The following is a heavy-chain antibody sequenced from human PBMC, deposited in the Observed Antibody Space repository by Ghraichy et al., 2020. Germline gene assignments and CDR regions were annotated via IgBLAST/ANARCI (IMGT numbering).Heavy chain of an antibody. CDR3: AKDGSNWLYNKFDP. V-gene: IGHV3-23*01. CDR2: ISGAGRTT. Sequence: GGSLRLSCAASRFTFSNYAMTWVRQAPGKGLEWVSAISGAGRTTYYADSVKGRFTISRDNSKNTLYLQMNSLRAEDTAIYYCAKDGSNWLYNKFDPWGQGTLVTVSS. CDR1: RFTFSNYA. D-gene: IGHD4-11*01. J-gene: IGHJ5*02.